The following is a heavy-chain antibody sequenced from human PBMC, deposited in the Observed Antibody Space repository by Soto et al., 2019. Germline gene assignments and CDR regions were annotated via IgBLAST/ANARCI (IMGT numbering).Heavy chain of an antibody. Sequence: SVKVSCKASGGAFSSYAISWVRQAPGQGLEWMGGIIPIFGTANYAQKFQGRVTITADESTSTAYMELSSLRSEDTAVYYCAREARLYSGYEGYWFDPWGQGTLVTVSS. J-gene: IGHJ5*02. V-gene: IGHV1-69*13. CDR3: AREARLYSGYEGYWFDP. CDR2: IIPIFGTA. D-gene: IGHD5-12*01. CDR1: GGAFSSYA.